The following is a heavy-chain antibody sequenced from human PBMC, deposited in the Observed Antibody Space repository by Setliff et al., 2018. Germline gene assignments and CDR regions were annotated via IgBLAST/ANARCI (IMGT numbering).Heavy chain of an antibody. CDR1: GFIFSDYY. Sequence: GGSLRLSCAASGFIFSDYYMTWIRQAPGKGLEWVSYITSSGTTTFNADSVKGRFTISRDNAKNSLFLQMNSLRAEDTAVYYCARSSGWYDYWGQGTLVTSPQ. J-gene: IGHJ4*02. CDR3: ARSSGWYDY. D-gene: IGHD6-19*01. CDR2: ITSSGTTT. V-gene: IGHV3-11*01.